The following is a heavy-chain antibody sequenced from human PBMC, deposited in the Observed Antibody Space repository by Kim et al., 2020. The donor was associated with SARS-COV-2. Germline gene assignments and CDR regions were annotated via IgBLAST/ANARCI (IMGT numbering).Heavy chain of an antibody. CDR3: ARVRGSYPLDAFDI. D-gene: IGHD1-26*01. Sequence: ADSVKGRITITRDNAKKSLYLEMNSLRVEDTAVFYCARVRGSYPLDAFDIWGQGTMVTVSS. V-gene: IGHV3-11*05. J-gene: IGHJ3*02.